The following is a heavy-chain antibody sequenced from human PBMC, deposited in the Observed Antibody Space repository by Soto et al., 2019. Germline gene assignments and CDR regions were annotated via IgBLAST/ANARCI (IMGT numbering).Heavy chain of an antibody. V-gene: IGHV4-59*01. CDR1: GESFSTYH. CDR3: ARDGVEAYYYDSSGYYSNWFDP. CDR2: IYYSGST. J-gene: IGHJ5*02. D-gene: IGHD3-22*01. Sequence: PSETLSLTCAVYGESFSTYHWSWIRQPPGKGLEWIGYIYYSGSTNYNPSLKSRVTISVDTSKNQFSLKLSPVTAADTAVYYCARDGVEAYYYDSSGYYSNWFDPWGQGTLVTVSS.